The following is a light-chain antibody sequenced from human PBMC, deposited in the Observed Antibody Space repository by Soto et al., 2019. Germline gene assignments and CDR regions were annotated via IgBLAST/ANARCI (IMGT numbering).Light chain of an antibody. CDR3: MQALQTRIT. J-gene: IGKJ5*01. CDR2: LGS. Sequence: IVITQSPLSLPVTPGEPASISFRSSQILLHSNGYNYLDWYLQKPGQSPQLLIYLGSNRASGVPDRFSGSGSGTDFTLKISRVEAEDVGVYYCMQALQTRITFGQGTRLEIK. V-gene: IGKV2-28*01. CDR1: QILLHSNGYNY.